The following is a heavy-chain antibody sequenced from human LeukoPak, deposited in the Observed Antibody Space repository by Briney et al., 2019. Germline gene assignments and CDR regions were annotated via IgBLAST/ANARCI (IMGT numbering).Heavy chain of an antibody. V-gene: IGHV1-69*13. J-gene: IGHJ6*02. CDR1: GGTFSSYA. Sequence: GASVKVSCKASGGTFSSYAISWVRQAPGQGLEWMGGIIPIFGTANYAQKFQGRVTITADESSSTAYMELSSLRSEDTAVYYCARGPITIFGVVIQYYYYGMDVWGQGTTVTVSS. CDR3: ARGPITIFGVVIQYYYYGMDV. CDR2: IIPIFGTA. D-gene: IGHD3-3*01.